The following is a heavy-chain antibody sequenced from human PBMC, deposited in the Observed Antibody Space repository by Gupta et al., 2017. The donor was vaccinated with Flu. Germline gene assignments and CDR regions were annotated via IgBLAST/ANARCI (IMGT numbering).Heavy chain of an antibody. Sequence: QTQLVESGGGELQFGMSLRLYCAASGFPFSSHGTHRVSQAPGKGLEWVADIASDGSHKDYADSVRGRFTISRDNSKNTLSLEMDSLRVEDKAVYDCAKDGPWTASGPYYCYYMDVWGKGTTVTVSS. J-gene: IGHJ6*03. V-gene: IGHV3-30*18. CDR2: IASDGSHK. CDR1: GFPFSSHG. D-gene: IGHD6-25*01. CDR3: AKDGPWTASGPYYCYYMDV.